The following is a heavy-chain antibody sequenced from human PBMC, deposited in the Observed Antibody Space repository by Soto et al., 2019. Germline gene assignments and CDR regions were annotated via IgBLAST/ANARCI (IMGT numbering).Heavy chain of an antibody. CDR1: GFTFSSYG. V-gene: IGHV3-33*01. CDR3: ARDRERLGEVDYYGIDV. CDR2: IWYDGSNK. D-gene: IGHD6-25*01. Sequence: GGSLRLSCAASGFTFSSYGMHWVRQAPGKGLEWVAVIWYDGSNKYYADSVKGRFTISRDNSKNTLYLQMNSLRAEDTAVYYCARDRERLGEVDYYGIDVWGQGTTVTVSS. J-gene: IGHJ6*02.